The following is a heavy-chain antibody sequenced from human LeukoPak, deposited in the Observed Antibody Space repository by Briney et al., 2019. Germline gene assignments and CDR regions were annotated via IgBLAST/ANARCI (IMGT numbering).Heavy chain of an antibody. J-gene: IGHJ3*02. CDR3: ATYQITGTTAFDI. V-gene: IGHV1-69*13. CDR2: IIPIFGTA. CDR1: GGTFSSYA. D-gene: IGHD1-20*01. Sequence: SVKVSCKASGGTFSSYAISWVRQAPGQGLEWMGGIIPIFGTANYAQKFQGRVTITADESTSTAYMELSSLRPEDTAVYYCATYQITGTTAFDIWGQGTMVTVSS.